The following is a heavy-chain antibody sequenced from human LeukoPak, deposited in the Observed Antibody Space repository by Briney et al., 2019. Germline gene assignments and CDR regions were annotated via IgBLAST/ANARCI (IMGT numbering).Heavy chain of an antibody. CDR3: VCGGKGADY. CDR1: GGSISSYY. V-gene: IGHV4-59*08. Sequence: SETLSLTCTVSGGSISSYYWSWIRQPPGKGLEWIGYIYYSGSTNYNPSLKSRVTISVDTSKNQFSLKLSSVTAADTAVYYCVCGGKGADYWGQGTLVTVSS. D-gene: IGHD4-23*01. CDR2: IYYSGST. J-gene: IGHJ4*02.